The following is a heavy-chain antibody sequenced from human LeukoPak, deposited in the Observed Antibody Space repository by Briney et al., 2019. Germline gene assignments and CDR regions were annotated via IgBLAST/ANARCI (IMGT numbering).Heavy chain of an antibody. CDR2: ISSSGSTT. Sequence: AGGSLRLSCAASGFTFSSYEMNWVRQAPGKGLEWVSYISSSGSTTYYADSVKGRFTISRDNAKNSLYLQMNSLRAEDTAVYYCARGYYDFRSGYSTYYYYGMDVWGQGTTVTVSS. CDR3: ARGYYDFRSGYSTYYYYGMDV. J-gene: IGHJ6*02. V-gene: IGHV3-48*03. D-gene: IGHD3-3*01. CDR1: GFTFSSYE.